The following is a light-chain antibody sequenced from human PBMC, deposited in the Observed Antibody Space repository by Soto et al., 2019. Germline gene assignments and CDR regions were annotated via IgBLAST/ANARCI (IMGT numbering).Light chain of an antibody. CDR2: EVN. Sequence: QSVLTQPPSASGSPGQSVTISCTGTSSDVGVYNYVSWYQQHPGKAPKLMIYEVNKRPSGVPDRFSGSKSGNTASLTVSGLQAENEADYYFSSYAGSKSYVFGTGTKLTVL. CDR3: SSYAGSKSYV. J-gene: IGLJ1*01. V-gene: IGLV2-8*01. CDR1: SSDVGVYNY.